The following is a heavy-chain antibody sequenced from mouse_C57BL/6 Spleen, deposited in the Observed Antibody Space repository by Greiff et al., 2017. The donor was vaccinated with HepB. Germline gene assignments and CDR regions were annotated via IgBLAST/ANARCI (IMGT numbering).Heavy chain of an antibody. J-gene: IGHJ2*01. V-gene: IGHV5-9-1*02. Sequence: EVKLMESGEGLVKPGGSLKLSCAASGFTFSSYAMSWVRQTPEKRLEWVAYISSGGDYIYYADTVKGRFTISRDNARNTLYLQMSSLKSEDTAMYYCTREVYGYDGGFDYWGQGTTLTVSS. CDR3: TREVYGYDGGFDY. CDR1: GFTFSSYA. CDR2: ISSGGDYI. D-gene: IGHD2-2*01.